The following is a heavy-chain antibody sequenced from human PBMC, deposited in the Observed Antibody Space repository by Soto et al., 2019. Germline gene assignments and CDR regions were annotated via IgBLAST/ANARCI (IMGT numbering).Heavy chain of an antibody. CDR2: INSDGSNT. CDR3: VWGQWEYH. D-gene: IGHD1-26*01. CDR1: GFPFRTSG. Sequence: EVQLVESGGGLVQPGGSLDPSFPPSGFPFRTSGMHWVRKAQGKGLVWVSRINSDGSNTNYADSVKGRFTISRDNAKNTLYLQMNSLRAEDTAVYYCVWGQWEYHWGQGTLVTVSS. J-gene: IGHJ5*02. V-gene: IGHV3-74*01.